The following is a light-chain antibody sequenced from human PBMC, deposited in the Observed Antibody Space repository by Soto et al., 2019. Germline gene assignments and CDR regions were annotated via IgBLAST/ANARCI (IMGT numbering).Light chain of an antibody. Sequence: EIVLTQSPATLSLSPGERATLSCRASQSVSSYLAWYQQKPGQAPRLLIYDASNRAAGIPARFSGSGSGTEFTPTISSLEPEDFALYYCPQRINWQTLXQGTKMDIK. CDR2: DAS. CDR1: QSVSSY. CDR3: PQRINWQT. V-gene: IGKV3-11*01. J-gene: IGKJ1*01.